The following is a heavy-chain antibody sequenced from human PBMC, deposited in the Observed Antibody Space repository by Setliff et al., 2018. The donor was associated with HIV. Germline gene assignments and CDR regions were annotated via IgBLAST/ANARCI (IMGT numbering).Heavy chain of an antibody. Sequence: SETLSLTCAVSAYSISSGYYWGWIRQPPGKGPEWIGSIYHSGSTYYNPSLMSRVTISVDTSKNQFSLKLRSVTAADTAVYYCARQWRDQYNSGVSTEYFQHWGLGTLVTVS. CDR2: IYHSGST. V-gene: IGHV4-38-2*01. J-gene: IGHJ1*01. CDR1: AYSISSGYY. CDR3: ARQWRDQYNSGVSTEYFQH. D-gene: IGHD3-22*01.